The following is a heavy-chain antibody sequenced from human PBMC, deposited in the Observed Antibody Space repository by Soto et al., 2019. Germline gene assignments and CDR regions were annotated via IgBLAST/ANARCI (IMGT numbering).Heavy chain of an antibody. V-gene: IGHV1-69*08. D-gene: IGHD6-13*01. Sequence: QVQLVQSGAEVQKPGSSVKVSCKASGGTFSSYTISWVRQAPGQGIEWMGRIIPILGIANYAQKFQGRVTITADKSTSTAYKELSSLRSEDTAVYDCARESAGRAAAGTFTAFDIWGQGTMVPGSS. CDR2: IIPILGIA. CDR3: ARESAGRAAAGTFTAFDI. CDR1: GGTFSSYT. J-gene: IGHJ3*02.